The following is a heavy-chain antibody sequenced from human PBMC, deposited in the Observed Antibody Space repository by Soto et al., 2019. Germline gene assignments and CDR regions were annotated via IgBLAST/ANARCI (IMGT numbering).Heavy chain of an antibody. J-gene: IGHJ4*02. Sequence: GGSLRLSCAASGFTFSSYAMSWVRQAPGKGLEWVSAISGSGGSTYYADSVKGRFTISRDNSKNTLYLQMNSLRAEDTAVYYCAKGGPLGYCSGGSCYDYFDYWGQGTLVTVYS. CDR1: GFTFSSYA. D-gene: IGHD2-15*01. CDR3: AKGGPLGYCSGGSCYDYFDY. V-gene: IGHV3-23*01. CDR2: ISGSGGST.